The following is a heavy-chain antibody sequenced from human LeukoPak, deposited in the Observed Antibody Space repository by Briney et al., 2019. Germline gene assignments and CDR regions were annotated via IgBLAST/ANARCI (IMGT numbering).Heavy chain of an antibody. CDR3: AKDRQFLEWLLSYFDY. V-gene: IGHV3-23*01. CDR2: ISGSGGST. CDR1: GSTFSSYA. Sequence: GSLRLSCAASGSTFSSYAMSWVRQAPGKGLEWVSAISGSGGSTYYADSVKGRFTISRDNSKNTLYLQMNSLRAEDTAVYYCAKDRQFLEWLLSYFDYWGQGTLVTVSS. D-gene: IGHD3-3*01. J-gene: IGHJ4*02.